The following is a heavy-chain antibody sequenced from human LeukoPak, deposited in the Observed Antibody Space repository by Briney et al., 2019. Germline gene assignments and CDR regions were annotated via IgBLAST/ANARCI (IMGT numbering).Heavy chain of an antibody. CDR1: GYTFTSYG. Sequence: ASVKVSCKASGYTFTSYGISWVRQAPGQGLEWMGWISAYNGNTNYAQKLQGRVTMTTDTSTSTAYMELRSLRSDDTAVYYCARTVTTGYYYYYMDVWGKGTTVTISS. CDR2: ISAYNGNT. D-gene: IGHD4-17*01. J-gene: IGHJ6*03. V-gene: IGHV1-18*01. CDR3: ARTVTTGYYYYYMDV.